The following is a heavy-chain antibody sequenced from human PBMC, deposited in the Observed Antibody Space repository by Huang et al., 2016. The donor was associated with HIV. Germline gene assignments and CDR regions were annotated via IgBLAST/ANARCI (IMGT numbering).Heavy chain of an antibody. V-gene: IGHV4-61*01. Sequence: QVQLQESGPGLVKPSETLSLTCTVSGGSVSSGSYYWSWIRQPPGKGLEWIGYIYYSGSTNHNPCRKRRVTISVDTSKNQFSLKLSSVTAADTAVYYCARVDLLLGKYGDYEENAFDIWGQGTMVTVSS. D-gene: IGHD4-17*01. CDR3: ARVDLLLGKYGDYEENAFDI. J-gene: IGHJ3*02. CDR2: IYYSGST. CDR1: GGSVSSGSYY.